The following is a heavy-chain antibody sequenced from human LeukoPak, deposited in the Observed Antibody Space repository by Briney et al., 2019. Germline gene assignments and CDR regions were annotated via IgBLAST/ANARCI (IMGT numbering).Heavy chain of an antibody. D-gene: IGHD7-27*01. J-gene: IGHJ4*02. CDR2: VNPNTGAT. CDR3: ARVWGGAYYFDH. Sequence: GASVKVSCKASGYTFTDYYMHWVRQAPGQGLEWMVRVNPNTGATNFAQKFQGRVTMTRDPSITTAYMEVTTLRSDDTAMFYCARVWGGAYYFDHWGQGTLVTVSS. V-gene: IGHV1-2*06. CDR1: GYTFTDYY.